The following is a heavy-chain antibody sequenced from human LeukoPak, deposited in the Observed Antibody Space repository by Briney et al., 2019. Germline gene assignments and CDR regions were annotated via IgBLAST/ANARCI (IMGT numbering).Heavy chain of an antibody. CDR2: IYYSGST. D-gene: IGHD6-6*01. V-gene: IGHV4-59*01. CDR3: AASYSSSSVSDY. Sequence: SETLSLTCTVSGGSISSYYWSWIRQPPGKGLEWIGYIYYSGSTNYNPSLKSRVTISVDTSKNQFSLKLSSVTAADTAVYYCAASYSSSSVSDYWGQGTLVTVSS. CDR1: GGSISSYY. J-gene: IGHJ4*02.